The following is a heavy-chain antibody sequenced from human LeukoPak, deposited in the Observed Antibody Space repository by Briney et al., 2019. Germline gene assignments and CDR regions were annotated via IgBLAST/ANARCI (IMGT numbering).Heavy chain of an antibody. CDR1: GFTFSNFN. V-gene: IGHV3-30*18. J-gene: IGHJ3*01. CDR3: ANFDGSSQAFHL. Sequence: GGSLRLSCAASGFTFSNFNMHWVRQAPGKGLEWVAAVLYDGSKKFYSDSVKGRFSIYRDNSNYSLFVQMHSLRPDDTAVYYCANFDGSSQAFHLWGQGTMVTVSS. CDR2: VLYDGSKK. D-gene: IGHD6-13*01.